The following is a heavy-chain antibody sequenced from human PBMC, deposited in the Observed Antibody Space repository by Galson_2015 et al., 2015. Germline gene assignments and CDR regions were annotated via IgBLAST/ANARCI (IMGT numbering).Heavy chain of an antibody. CDR1: GFTFSNYW. V-gene: IGHV3-7*03. CDR3: ASQTWTGYFDY. D-gene: IGHD3-10*01. CDR2: IKQDGSEK. J-gene: IGHJ4*02. Sequence: SLRLSCTAAGFTFSNYWMSWVRQAPGNGLGWVANIKQDGSEKYYVDSVKGRFTISRDNAKNSLYLQMNSLRAEDTAIYYCASQTWTGYFDYWGQGILVTVSS.